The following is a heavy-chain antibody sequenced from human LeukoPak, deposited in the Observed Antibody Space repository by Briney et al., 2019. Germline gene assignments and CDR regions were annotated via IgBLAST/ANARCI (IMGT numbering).Heavy chain of an antibody. CDR3: ARGGPNWNDGYFDY. D-gene: IGHD1-1*01. CDR1: GFTFSSYA. J-gene: IGHJ4*02. V-gene: IGHV3-30-3*01. Sequence: PGGSLRLSCAASGFTFSSYAMHWVRQAPGKGLEWVAVISYDGSNKYYADSVKGRFTISRDNSKNTLYLQMNSLRAEDTAVYYCARGGPNWNDGYFDYWGQGTLVTVSS. CDR2: ISYDGSNK.